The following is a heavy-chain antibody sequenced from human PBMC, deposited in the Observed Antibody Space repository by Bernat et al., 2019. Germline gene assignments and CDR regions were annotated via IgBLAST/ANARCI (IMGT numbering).Heavy chain of an antibody. V-gene: IGHV1-18*01. J-gene: IGHJ5*01. Sequence: QVQLLQSGTDVKKPGASLRVSCKASGYTFINYGITWVRLAPGQGLEWMGWINPYNGNTNYAQTVQGRVTMTTDTSTSTAYMEMTSLRSDDTAVYYCTAAPSQVPAANIWFDPWGQGTLVTVSS. CDR1: GYTFINYG. CDR2: INPYNGNT. D-gene: IGHD2-2*01. CDR3: TAAPSQVPAANIWFDP.